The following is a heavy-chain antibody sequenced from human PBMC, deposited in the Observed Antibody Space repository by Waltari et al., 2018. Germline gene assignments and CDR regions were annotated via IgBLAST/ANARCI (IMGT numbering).Heavy chain of an antibody. V-gene: IGHV3-53*01. J-gene: IGHJ4*02. CDR3: ARDSRGGLFFDY. CDR2: ILCDGRT. CDR1: GFTVSSNY. Sequence: EVQLVESGGGFIQSGGSLRLSCAASGFTVSSNYMSWVRQAPGKGLEWVSVILCDGRTYYADSVKGRFTISRDNSKNTLYLQINSLRAEDTAVYYCARDSRGGLFFDYWGQGTLVTVSS.